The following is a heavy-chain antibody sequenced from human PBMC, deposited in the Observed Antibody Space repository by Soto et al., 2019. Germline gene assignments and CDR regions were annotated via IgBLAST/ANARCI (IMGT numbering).Heavy chain of an antibody. J-gene: IGHJ4*02. V-gene: IGHV4-39*01. CDR3: GRLGGLATISYYFDY. Sequence: QLQLQESGPGLVKPSETLSLTCTVSCGSVSSSSYYWGWVRQPPGKGLEWIGSVYYSGSTYYNPSLESRFTIYVDKSKNQFSLKLMSLSAADTAVYYCGRLGGLATISYYFDYWGQGALVTVSS. CDR2: VYYSGST. D-gene: IGHD3-16*01. CDR1: CGSVSSSSYY.